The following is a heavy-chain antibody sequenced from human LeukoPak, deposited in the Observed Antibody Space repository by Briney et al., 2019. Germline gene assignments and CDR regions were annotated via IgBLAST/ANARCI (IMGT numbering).Heavy chain of an antibody. J-gene: IGHJ4*02. CDR2: VTGPANTT. CDR3: AKGAAIDH. Sequence: GGSLRLSCAASGLTFNNYAMNWVRQAPGKGLEWVAAVTGPANTTYYADSVKGRFTISRDSFKDTVYLQMNRLGAEDTALYYCAKGAAIDHWGQGTLVTVSS. CDR1: GLTFNNYA. V-gene: IGHV3-23*01. D-gene: IGHD5-24*01.